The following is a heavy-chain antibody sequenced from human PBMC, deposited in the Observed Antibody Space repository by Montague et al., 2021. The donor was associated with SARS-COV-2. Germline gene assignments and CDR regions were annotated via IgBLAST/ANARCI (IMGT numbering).Heavy chain of an antibody. CDR3: AKGRIGYPPDY. D-gene: IGHD3-22*01. CDR2: IRSSGSNT. CDR1: GFTFSTYP. J-gene: IGHJ4*02. V-gene: IGHV3-23*01. Sequence: SLRLSCAASGFTFSTYPLSWVRQAPGKGLEWVSSIRSSGSNTFYADSVKGRFTISRDNSKNTLYPQMNSLRAEDTAVYHCAKGRIGYPPDYWGQGTLVTVSS.